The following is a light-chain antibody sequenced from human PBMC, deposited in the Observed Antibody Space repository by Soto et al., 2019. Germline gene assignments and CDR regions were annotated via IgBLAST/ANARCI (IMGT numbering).Light chain of an antibody. CDR1: ISDIGAYNY. V-gene: IGLV2-8*01. CDR3: SSYAGSQEV. J-gene: IGLJ2*01. CDR2: EVS. Sequence: QSVLTQPPSASGSPGQSVTISCTGTISDIGAYNYVSWYQQHPGRAPKLIIYEVSKRPSGVPDRFSASKSGKMASLTVSGLQAEDEDDYYCSSYAGSQEVFGGGTKLTVL.